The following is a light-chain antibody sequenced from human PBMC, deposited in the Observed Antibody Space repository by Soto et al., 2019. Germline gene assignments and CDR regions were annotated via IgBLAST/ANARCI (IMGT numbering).Light chain of an antibody. Sequence: EIVLTQSPGTLSLSPGERATLSCRASQSVSSSYLAWYQQKAGQAPRLLIYGASNRATGIPDRFSGSGSGTDFILTISRLEPEDFATYYCQQSFRSPITFGQGTRLEIK. V-gene: IGKV3-20*01. J-gene: IGKJ5*01. CDR1: QSVSSSY. CDR3: QQSFRSPIT. CDR2: GAS.